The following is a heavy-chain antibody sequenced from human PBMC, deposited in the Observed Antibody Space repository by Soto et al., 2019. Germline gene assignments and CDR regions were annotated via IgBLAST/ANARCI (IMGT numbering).Heavy chain of an antibody. CDR3: ARETDIVVVVTTNGMDV. CDR1: GFQFSTYS. CDR2: ITSSSGYI. D-gene: IGHD2-15*01. V-gene: IGHV3-21*01. Sequence: RLSCAASGFQFSTYSMNWVRQAPGKGLEWVSLITSSSGYIYYADSVKGRFTISRDNAKNSLYLQMNSLRAEDTAVYYCARETDIVVVVTTNGMDVWGQGTTVTVSS. J-gene: IGHJ6*02.